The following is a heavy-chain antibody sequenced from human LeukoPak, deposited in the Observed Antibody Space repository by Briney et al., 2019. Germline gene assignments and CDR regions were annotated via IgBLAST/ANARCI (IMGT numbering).Heavy chain of an antibody. D-gene: IGHD1/OR15-1a*01. V-gene: IGHV5-51*01. Sequence: GESLKISCKASGYSFTTYWIGWVRQVPGKGLEWVGIIYPADSTAKYSPSFQGQVTISVDKSISTAYMELSRLRSDDTAVYYCARYGEQVPVNYWGQGTLVTVSS. J-gene: IGHJ4*02. CDR1: GYSFTTYW. CDR3: ARYGEQVPVNY. CDR2: IYPADSTA.